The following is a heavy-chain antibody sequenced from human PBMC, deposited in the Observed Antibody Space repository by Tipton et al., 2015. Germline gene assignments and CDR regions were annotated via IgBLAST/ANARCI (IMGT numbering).Heavy chain of an antibody. V-gene: IGHV3-9*01. J-gene: IGHJ4*02. CDR1: GFNFNNYA. CDR3: AKDSSGPLAAAGSSFDY. CDR2: ISWNSGSI. Sequence: RSLRLSCGGSGFNFNNYAMHWVRQPPGKGLEWVSGISWNSGSIGYADSVKGRFTISRDNAKNSLYLQMNSLRAEDTALYYCAKDSSGPLAAAGSSFDYWGQGTLVTVSS. D-gene: IGHD6-13*01.